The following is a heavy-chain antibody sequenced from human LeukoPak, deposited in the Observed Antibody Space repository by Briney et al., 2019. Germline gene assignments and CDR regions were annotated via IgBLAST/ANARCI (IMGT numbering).Heavy chain of an antibody. J-gene: IGHJ5*02. CDR3: ARDRWGSPNSAITIFGVVSGNWFDP. CDR2: IIPIFGTA. Sequence: SVKVSCKASGDTFSSYAISWVRQAPGQGLEWMGRIIPIFGTANYAQKFQGRVTITTDESTSTAYMELSSLRSEDTAVYYCARDRWGSPNSAITIFGVVSGNWFDPWGQGTLVTVSS. CDR1: GDTFSSYA. D-gene: IGHD3-3*01. V-gene: IGHV1-69*05.